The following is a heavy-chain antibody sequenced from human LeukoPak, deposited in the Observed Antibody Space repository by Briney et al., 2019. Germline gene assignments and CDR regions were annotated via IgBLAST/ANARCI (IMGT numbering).Heavy chain of an antibody. V-gene: IGHV4-4*09. Sequence: SETLSLTCTVSGGSISSYYWSWLRQPPGKGLEWIGYIYTSGSTNYNPSLKSRVTISVDTSKNQFSLKLSSVTAADTAVYYCARGKGSSSSQRFDPWGQGTLVTVSS. CDR1: GGSISSYY. D-gene: IGHD6-6*01. J-gene: IGHJ5*02. CDR3: ARGKGSSSSQRFDP. CDR2: IYTSGST.